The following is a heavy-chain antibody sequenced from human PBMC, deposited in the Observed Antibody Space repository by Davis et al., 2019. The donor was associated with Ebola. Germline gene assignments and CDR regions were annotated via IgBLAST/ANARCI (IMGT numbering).Heavy chain of an antibody. Sequence: GSLRLSCTVSGGSISSYYWGWIRQPPGKGLEWIGSIYYSGSTYYNPSLKSRVTISVDTSKNQFSLKLSSVTAADTAVYYCARGRIAVAGPRGGSFDYWGQGTLVTVSS. CDR3: ARGRIAVAGPRGGSFDY. V-gene: IGHV4-39*07. CDR1: GGSISSYY. D-gene: IGHD6-19*01. CDR2: IYYSGST. J-gene: IGHJ4*02.